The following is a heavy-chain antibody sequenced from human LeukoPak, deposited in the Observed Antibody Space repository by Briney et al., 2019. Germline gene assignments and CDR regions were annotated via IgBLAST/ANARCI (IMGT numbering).Heavy chain of an antibody. D-gene: IGHD5-24*01. CDR2: IYSGGST. V-gene: IGHV3-53*01. Sequence: GGSLRLSCAASGSTVSSNYMSWVRQAPGKGLEWVSVIYSGGSTYYADSVKGRFTISRDNSKNTLYLQMNSLRAEDTAVYYCARENPMATTYFDYWGQGTLVTVSS. CDR1: GSTVSSNY. J-gene: IGHJ4*02. CDR3: ARENPMATTYFDY.